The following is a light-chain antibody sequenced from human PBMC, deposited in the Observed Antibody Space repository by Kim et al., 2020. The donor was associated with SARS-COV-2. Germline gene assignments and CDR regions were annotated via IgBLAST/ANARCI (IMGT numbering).Light chain of an antibody. V-gene: IGLV6-57*01. CDR2: EDN. J-gene: IGLJ3*02. CDR1: SGSIASNY. Sequence: NFMLTQPHSVSESPGKTVTISCTRSSGSIASNYLQWYQQRPGSSPTTVIYEDNQRPSGVPDRFSGSIDSSSNSASLTISGLKTEGEADYYCQTYDSSNQVFGGGTQLTVL. CDR3: QTYDSSNQV.